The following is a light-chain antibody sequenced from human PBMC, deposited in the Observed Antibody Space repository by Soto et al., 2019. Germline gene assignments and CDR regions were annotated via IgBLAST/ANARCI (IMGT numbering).Light chain of an antibody. CDR1: QSVHNF. V-gene: IGKV3-11*01. CDR3: QQRSNWPPIT. Sequence: EVVLTQFPATLSLSPGDRAALSCKASQSVHNFLAWYQQRPGQAPRLLIYGASNRAAGIPDRFSGSGSGTDFPLTINSQEPEDFAVYYCQQRSNWPPITFGQGTRLDIK. CDR2: GAS. J-gene: IGKJ5*01.